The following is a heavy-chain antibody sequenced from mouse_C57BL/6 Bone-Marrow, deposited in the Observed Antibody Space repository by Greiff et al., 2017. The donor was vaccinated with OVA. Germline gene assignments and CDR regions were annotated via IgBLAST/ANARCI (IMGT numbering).Heavy chain of an antibody. CDR2: IYPRSGNT. Sequence: QVQLQQSGAELARPGASVKLSCKASGYTFTSYGISWVKQRTGQGLEWIGEIYPRSGNTYYNEKFKGKATLTADKSSSTAYMELRSLTSEDSAVYFCARRYYYYYGSSFYAMDYWGQGTSVTVSS. CDR1: GYTFTSYG. CDR3: ARRYYYYYGSSFYAMDY. D-gene: IGHD1-1*01. J-gene: IGHJ4*01. V-gene: IGHV1-81*01.